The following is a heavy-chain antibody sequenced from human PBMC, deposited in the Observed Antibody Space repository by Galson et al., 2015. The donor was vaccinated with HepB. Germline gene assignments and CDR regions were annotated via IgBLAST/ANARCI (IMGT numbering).Heavy chain of an antibody. CDR3: AKVAGGWELPSIPYYFDY. J-gene: IGHJ4*02. CDR2: ISGSGGST. Sequence: SLRLSCAASGFTFSSYAMSWVRQAPGKGLEWVSAISGSGGSTYYADSVKGRFTISRDNSKNTLCLQMNSLRAEDTAVYYCAKVAGGWELPSIPYYFDYWGQGTLVTVSS. D-gene: IGHD1-26*01. CDR1: GFTFSSYA. V-gene: IGHV3-23*01.